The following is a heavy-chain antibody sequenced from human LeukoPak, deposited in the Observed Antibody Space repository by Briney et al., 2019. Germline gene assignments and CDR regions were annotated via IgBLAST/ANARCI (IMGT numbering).Heavy chain of an antibody. D-gene: IGHD6-6*01. J-gene: IGHJ4*02. CDR1: GGSISSSSYY. CDR2: IYASGST. CDR3: AREGQQLVPPFDY. Sequence: SETLSLTCTVSGGSISSSSYYWGWIRQPPGKGLEWIGRIYASGSTNYNPSLESRVTISVDTSKNQFSLQLTSLTAADTAVYYCAREGQQLVPPFDYWGQGTLVTVSS. V-gene: IGHV4-39*07.